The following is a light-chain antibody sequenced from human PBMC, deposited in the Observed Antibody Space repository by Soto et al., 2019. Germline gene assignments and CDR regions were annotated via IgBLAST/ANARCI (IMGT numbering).Light chain of an antibody. CDR2: GAS. J-gene: IGKJ1*01. CDR1: QSVSDN. CDR3: QQYSDSPPT. V-gene: IGKV3-15*01. Sequence: EIVMTQSPDTLSVSPGERSTLSCRASQSVSDNLAWHQQKPGQAPRLLIYGASTRATGIPVRFSGSGSGTEFTLTISSLQSEDFAMYYCQQYSDSPPTFGQGTKVDIK.